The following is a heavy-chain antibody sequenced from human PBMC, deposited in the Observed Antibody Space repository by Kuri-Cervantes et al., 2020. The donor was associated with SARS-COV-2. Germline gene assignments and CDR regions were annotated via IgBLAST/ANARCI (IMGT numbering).Heavy chain of an antibody. CDR2: IYYSGSN. V-gene: IGHV4-61*01. CDR3: AREWLTNWVRPDDAFDI. Sequence: GSLRLSCTVSGGSVSSGSYYWSWMRQPPGQGLEWIGYIYYSGSNKDNPSLKSRVTISVDTSKNQSSLKLSSVTAADTAVYYCAREWLTNWVRPDDAFDIWGQGTMVTVSS. CDR1: GGSVSSGSYY. D-gene: IGHD7-27*01. J-gene: IGHJ3*02.